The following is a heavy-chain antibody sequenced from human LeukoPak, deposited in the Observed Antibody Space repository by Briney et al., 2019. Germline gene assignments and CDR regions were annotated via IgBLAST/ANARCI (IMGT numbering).Heavy chain of an antibody. V-gene: IGHV1-2*02. Sequence: ASVKVSCKASGYTFSGYYIHWVRQAPGQGFEWMGWINPNSGGTNYAQKFQGRVTMTRDTSISTAYMELSTLTSDDTAVYYCARGYSSSWYNWFESWGQGTLVTVSS. CDR3: ARGYSSSWYNWFES. CDR2: INPNSGGT. D-gene: IGHD6-13*01. J-gene: IGHJ5*01. CDR1: GYTFSGYY.